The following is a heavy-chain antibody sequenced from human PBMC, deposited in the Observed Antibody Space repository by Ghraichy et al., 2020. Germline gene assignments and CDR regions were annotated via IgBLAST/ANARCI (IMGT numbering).Heavy chain of an antibody. CDR3: ARRSMATLKFTFDY. Sequence: SETLSLTCTVSGGSISSSSYYWGWIRKPPGKGLEWIGSIYYSGSTYYNQSLKSRVTISVDTSKNQFSLKLSSVTAADTAVYYCARRSMATLKFTFDYWGQGTLVTVSS. J-gene: IGHJ4*02. CDR1: GGSISSSSYY. CDR2: IYYSGST. D-gene: IGHD5-24*01. V-gene: IGHV4-39*01.